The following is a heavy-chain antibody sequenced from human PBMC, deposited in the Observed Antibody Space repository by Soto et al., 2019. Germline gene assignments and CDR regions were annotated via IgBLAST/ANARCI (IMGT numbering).Heavy chain of an antibody. CDR2: IKSKTDGGTT. Sequence: GGSLRLSCAASGFTFSNAWMSWVRQAPGKGLEWVGRIKSKTDGGTTDYAAPVKGRFTISRDDSKNTLYLQMNSLKTEDTAVYYCTTEVYYDFLFHPDVWGKGTTVTVSP. CDR3: TTEVYYDFLFHPDV. J-gene: IGHJ6*04. D-gene: IGHD3-3*01. CDR1: GFTFSNAW. V-gene: IGHV3-15*01.